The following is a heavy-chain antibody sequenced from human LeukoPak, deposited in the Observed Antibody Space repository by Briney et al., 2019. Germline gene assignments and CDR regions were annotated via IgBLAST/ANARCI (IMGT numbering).Heavy chain of an antibody. D-gene: IGHD2-15*01. V-gene: IGHV3-23*01. J-gene: IGHJ4*02. CDR2: ISGSGAST. CDR1: GFTFSSYA. Sequence: GGSLRLSCAASGFTFSSYAMSWVRQAPGKGLEGVSAISGSGASTYYADSVKGRFTISRDNSKNTLDLQMNSLRAEDTAVYYCAKAQMHCSGGSCYSTRAPLDYWGQGTLVTVSS. CDR3: AKAQMHCSGGSCYSTRAPLDY.